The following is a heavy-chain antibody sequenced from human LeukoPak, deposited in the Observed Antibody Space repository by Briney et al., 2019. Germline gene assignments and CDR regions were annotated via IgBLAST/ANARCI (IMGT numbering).Heavy chain of an antibody. J-gene: IGHJ5*02. Sequence: ASVKVSCKASGYSFTSHYMHWVRQAPGQGLEWMGLINPSGSSTLYAQKFQGRVTLTRDMSTTTDYMELSSLTSEDTAVYHCARDNSMENTAWWFDPWGQGTLVIVSS. CDR3: ARDNSMENTAWWFDP. D-gene: IGHD1-1*01. CDR1: GYSFTSHY. V-gene: IGHV1-46*01. CDR2: INPSGSST.